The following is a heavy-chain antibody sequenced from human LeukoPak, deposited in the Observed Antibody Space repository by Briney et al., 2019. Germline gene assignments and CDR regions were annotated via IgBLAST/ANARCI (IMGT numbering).Heavy chain of an antibody. Sequence: KAGGSLRLSCAASGFTFSDYYMSWIRQAPGKGLEWVSYISSSGSTIYYADSVKGRFPISRDNAKNSLYLQMNSLSAEDRGVYYCARDRARSFYGSGSWYFDLWGRGTLVTVSS. D-gene: IGHD3-10*01. CDR2: ISSSGSTI. CDR1: GFTFSDYY. J-gene: IGHJ2*01. CDR3: ARDRARSFYGSGSWYFDL. V-gene: IGHV3-11*01.